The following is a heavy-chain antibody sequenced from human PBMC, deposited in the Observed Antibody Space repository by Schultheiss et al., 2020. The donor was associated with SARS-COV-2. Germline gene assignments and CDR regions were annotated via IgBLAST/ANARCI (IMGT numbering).Heavy chain of an antibody. J-gene: IGHJ4*02. CDR3: ARGGRYFDWLLLAS. D-gene: IGHD3-9*01. V-gene: IGHV3-66*01. CDR1: GLTVSSNY. Sequence: GGSLRLSCASSGLTVSSNYMSWVRQAPGKGLEWVSVIYGGGNTYYADSVKGRFTISRDNSKNTLYLQMNSLRAEDTALYYCARGGRYFDWLLLASWGQGTQVTVSS. CDR2: IYGGGNT.